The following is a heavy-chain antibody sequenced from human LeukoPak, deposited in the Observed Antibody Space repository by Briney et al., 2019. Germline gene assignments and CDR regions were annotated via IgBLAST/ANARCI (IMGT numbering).Heavy chain of an antibody. CDR2: IKTKIEGETT. J-gene: IGHJ4*02. Sequence: GGSLRLSCAASGFTFSNAWMTWVRQAPGKGLEWVGRIKTKIEGETTDYAAPVKGRFTISRDDSKNTLSLQMYSLKTEDTAVYYCTATYDYWGQGTLVTVSS. CDR1: GFTFSNAW. CDR3: TATYDY. V-gene: IGHV3-15*01.